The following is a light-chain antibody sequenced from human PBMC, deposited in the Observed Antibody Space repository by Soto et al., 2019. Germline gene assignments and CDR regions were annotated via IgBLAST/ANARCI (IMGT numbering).Light chain of an antibody. CDR1: SSDVGGYNY. CDR2: DVT. CDR3: SSYAGSNNLV. Sequence: QSVLTQPPSASGSPGQSVTIPCTGTSSDVGGYNYVSWYQQYPGKAPKLMIYDVTKRPSGVPDRFSGSKSGNTASLTVSGLQAEDEADYYCSSYAGSNNLVFGTGTQLTVL. J-gene: IGLJ1*01. V-gene: IGLV2-8*01.